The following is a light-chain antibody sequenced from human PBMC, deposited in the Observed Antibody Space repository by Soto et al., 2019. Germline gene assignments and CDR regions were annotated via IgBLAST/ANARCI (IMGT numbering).Light chain of an antibody. J-gene: IGLJ2*01. CDR1: SSNFENNY. V-gene: IGLV1-51*01. Sequence: QAVVTQPPSVSAAPGQKVTISCSGTSSNFENNYVSWYQQLPGTAPKLLIYYNNKRPSGIPDRFSGCQSGPSATLGITGLQTGDEADYYCGTWDKSLSVGVFGGGTKLTVL. CDR2: YNN. CDR3: GTWDKSLSVGV.